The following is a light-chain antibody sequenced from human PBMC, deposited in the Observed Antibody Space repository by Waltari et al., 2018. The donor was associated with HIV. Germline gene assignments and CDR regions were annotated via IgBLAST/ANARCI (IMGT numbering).Light chain of an antibody. Sequence: DIQMTQSPPTLSASVGDRVTITCRASQSISSWLAWYQQKPGKAPKLLIYKASSLETGVPSRFSGGGSGTEFTLTISSLQHDDFATYYCQQYNSYSTFGQGTKVEIK. V-gene: IGKV1-5*03. J-gene: IGKJ1*01. CDR2: KAS. CDR1: QSISSW. CDR3: QQYNSYST.